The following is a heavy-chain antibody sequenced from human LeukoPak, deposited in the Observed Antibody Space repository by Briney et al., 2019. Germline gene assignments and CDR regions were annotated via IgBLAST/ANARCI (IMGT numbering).Heavy chain of an antibody. CDR1: GFSFSSYW. D-gene: IGHD2-15*01. CDR3: ARSLGYCSGGSCYPFDY. Sequence: GGSLRLSCATSGFSFSSYWMSWVRQAPGKGLEWVANIKQDGSEIYYVDSVKGRLTISRGNAKNSLYLQMNSLRAEDTAVYYCARSLGYCSGGSCYPFDYWGQGTLVTVSP. J-gene: IGHJ4*02. V-gene: IGHV3-7*04. CDR2: IKQDGSEI.